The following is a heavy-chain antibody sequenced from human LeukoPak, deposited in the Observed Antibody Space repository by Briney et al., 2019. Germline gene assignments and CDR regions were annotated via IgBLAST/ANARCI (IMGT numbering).Heavy chain of an antibody. J-gene: IGHJ4*02. CDR1: GFTFGKYW. CDR2: IKLDGSEK. V-gene: IGHV3-7*03. Sequence: GGSLRLSCVASGFTFGKYWMSWVRQAPGKGLEWVANIKLDGSEKNYVDSVKGRFTISRDNTKNSLYLQMNSLRVEDTAVFYCASDQYDTWSRRGNFDSWGQGPLVIVSS. CDR3: ASDQYDTWSRRGNFDS. D-gene: IGHD3-3*01.